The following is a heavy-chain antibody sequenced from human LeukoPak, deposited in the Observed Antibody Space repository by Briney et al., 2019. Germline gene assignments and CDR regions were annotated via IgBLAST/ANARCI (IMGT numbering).Heavy chain of an antibody. CDR2: IRSKANSYAT. Sequence: PGGSLRLSCAASGFTFSGSAMHWVRQASGKGLEWVGRIRSKANSYATAYAASVKGRFTISRDDSKNTAYLQMNSLKTEDTAVYYCTSPGRTIDYWGQGTLVTVSS. CDR1: GFTFSGSA. J-gene: IGHJ4*02. V-gene: IGHV3-73*01. D-gene: IGHD3-10*01. CDR3: TSPGRTIDY.